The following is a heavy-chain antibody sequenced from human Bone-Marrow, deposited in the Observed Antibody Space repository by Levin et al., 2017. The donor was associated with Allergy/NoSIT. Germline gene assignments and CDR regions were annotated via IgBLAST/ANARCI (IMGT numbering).Heavy chain of an antibody. CDR1: GASITNTDYH. J-gene: IGHJ6*02. V-gene: IGHV4-30-4*01. CDR3: ARDGAEYYGMDV. D-gene: IGHD4/OR15-4a*01. CDR2: YYNSGDT. Sequence: PSETLSLTCTVSGASITNTDYHWDWVRQSPGTGLEWIGYYYNSGDTDYNPSLKGRVSISVDTSRNQFSLRLNSVTAADTAVYYCARDGAEYYGMDVWGQGTTVIVSS.